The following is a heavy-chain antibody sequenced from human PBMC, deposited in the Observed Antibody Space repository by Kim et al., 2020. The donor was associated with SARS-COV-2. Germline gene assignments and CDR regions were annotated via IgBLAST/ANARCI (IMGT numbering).Heavy chain of an antibody. D-gene: IGHD6-19*01. CDR1: GFTFSPSG. CDR2: ISSSFET. CDR3: SRDGSAWSRDY. V-gene: IGHV3-21*01. J-gene: IGHJ4*02. Sequence: GGSLILSCVASGFTFSPSGMTWVRQAPGKGLEWVSTISSSFETYYVDSVKGRFTISRDNAKTSLYLQMNSLTVEDTAVYYCSRDGSAWSRDYWGQGTLVTVSS.